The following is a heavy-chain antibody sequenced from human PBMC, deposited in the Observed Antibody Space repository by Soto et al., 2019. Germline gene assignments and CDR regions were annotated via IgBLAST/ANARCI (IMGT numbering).Heavy chain of an antibody. Sequence: PSETLSLTCTVSSGSLSNYYWSWIRQPAGKGLEWIGRIFPTGNTDYNPSLRSRVTMSVDTSKKQFSLKLTSVTAADTAVYYCARGRRIVVVPAANTTGIDYWGQGTLVTVSS. CDR2: IFPTGNT. CDR3: ARGRRIVVVPAANTTGIDY. CDR1: SGSLSNYY. V-gene: IGHV4-4*07. D-gene: IGHD2-2*01. J-gene: IGHJ4*02.